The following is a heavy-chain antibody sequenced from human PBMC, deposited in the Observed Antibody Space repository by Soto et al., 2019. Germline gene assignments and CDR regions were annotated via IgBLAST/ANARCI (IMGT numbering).Heavy chain of an antibody. CDR1: GFTFSSHW. J-gene: IGHJ4*02. CDR2: IESDGSST. D-gene: IGHD2-21*01. CDR3: ARDRADPIGDYHPLFDS. Sequence: PGGSLRLSCTASGFTFSSHWMHWVRQAPGKGLVWVSRIESDGSSTNYADSVRGRFTISRDNAKNTLHLQMNSLRAEDTAVYYCARDRADPIGDYHPLFDSWGQGTLVTVSS. V-gene: IGHV3-74*01.